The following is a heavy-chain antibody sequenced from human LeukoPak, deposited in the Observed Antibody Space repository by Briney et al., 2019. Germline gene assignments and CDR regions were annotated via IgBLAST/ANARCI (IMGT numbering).Heavy chain of an antibody. V-gene: IGHV3-30-3*01. CDR2: ISYDGSNE. J-gene: IGHJ6*02. CDR1: GFTFSSYA. D-gene: IGHD3-10*01. Sequence: GGSLRLSCAASGFTFSSYAMHWVRQAPGKGLEWVAVISYDGSNEYYADSVKGRFTISRDNSKNTLYLQMNSLRAEDTAVYYCARDLPITMVRGVTFYYYGMDVWGQGTTVTVSS. CDR3: ARDLPITMVRGVTFYYYGMDV.